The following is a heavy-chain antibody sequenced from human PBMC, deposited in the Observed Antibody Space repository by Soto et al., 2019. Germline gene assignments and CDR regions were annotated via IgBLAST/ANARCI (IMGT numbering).Heavy chain of an antibody. CDR3: EKDSTWVSGSDSRGDFDD. V-gene: IGHV3-23*01. D-gene: IGHD1-26*01. J-gene: IGHJ4*02. Sequence: EVQLLESGGGLVQPGGSLRLSCAASGFTFSSYAMSWVRQAPGKGLEWVSGISASGGSTYYADSVKGRFTISRDKSKNTLYLQMNSLRAENTAEYYCEKDSTWVSGSDSRGDFDDWGQGTRVTVSS. CDR2: ISASGGST. CDR1: GFTFSSYA.